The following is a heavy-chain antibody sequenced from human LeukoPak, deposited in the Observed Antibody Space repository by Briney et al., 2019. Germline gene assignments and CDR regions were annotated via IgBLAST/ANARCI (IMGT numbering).Heavy chain of an antibody. V-gene: IGHV4-4*02. J-gene: IGHJ5*02. CDR1: GGSFSNGYW. Sequence: SETLSLTCAVSGGSFSNGYWWSWVRQSPGKGLEFIGQISRIGNTNYNPSLRSRVSVSMDKSQNLFSQNLTSVTAADTAVYYCARETDYSHPNYFDPWGQGTLVTVSS. D-gene: IGHD4-11*01. CDR3: ARETDYSHPNYFDP. CDR2: ISRIGNT.